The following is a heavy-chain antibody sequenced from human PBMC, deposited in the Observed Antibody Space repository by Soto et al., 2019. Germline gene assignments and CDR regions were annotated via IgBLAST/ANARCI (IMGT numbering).Heavy chain of an antibody. Sequence: ASVKVSCKASGGTFSSYAISWVRQAPGQGLEWMGGIIPIFGTANYAQKFQGRVTITADESTSTAYMELSSLRSEDTAVYYCASPGRYSSGWYVPEYFQQWGQGTLVTVSS. CDR1: GGTFSSYA. J-gene: IGHJ1*01. D-gene: IGHD6-19*01. CDR3: ASPGRYSSGWYVPEYFQQ. V-gene: IGHV1-69*13. CDR2: IIPIFGTA.